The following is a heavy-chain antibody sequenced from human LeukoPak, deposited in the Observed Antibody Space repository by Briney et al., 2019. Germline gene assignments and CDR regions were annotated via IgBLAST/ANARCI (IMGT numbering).Heavy chain of an antibody. CDR3: ALGSDYGDYGGSFDY. CDR2: IYYSGST. D-gene: IGHD4-17*01. V-gene: IGHV4-31*03. CDR1: GGSISSGGYY. J-gene: IGHJ4*02. Sequence: KTSQTLSLTCTVSGGSISSGGYYWSWIRQHPGKGLEWIGYIYYSGSTYYNPSLKSRVTISVDTSKNQFSLKLSSVAAADTAVYYCALGSDYGDYGGSFDYWGQGTLVTVSS.